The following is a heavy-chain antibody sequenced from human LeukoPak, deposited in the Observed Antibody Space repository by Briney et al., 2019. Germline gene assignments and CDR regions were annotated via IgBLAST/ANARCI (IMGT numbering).Heavy chain of an antibody. D-gene: IGHD1-26*01. CDR1: GGTFSSYA. J-gene: IGHJ4*02. Sequence: SVKVSCKASGGTFSSYAISWVRQAPGQGLEWMGGIIPIFGTANYAQKFQGRVTITADESTSTAYMELSSLRSEDTAVYYCARVGRMRNYYFDYWGQGTLVAVSS. CDR3: ARVGRMRNYYFDY. V-gene: IGHV1-69*13. CDR2: IIPIFGTA.